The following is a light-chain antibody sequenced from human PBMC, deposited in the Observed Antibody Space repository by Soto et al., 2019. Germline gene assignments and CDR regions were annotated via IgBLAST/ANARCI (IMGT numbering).Light chain of an antibody. CDR3: TSYVGSNIWV. V-gene: IGLV2-8*01. J-gene: IGLJ3*02. Sequence: QSALTQPPSASGSPGQSVTISCTGTSSDVGAYKYVSWYQQYPGKAPKLMIYEVSKRPSGVPDRFAGSKSGNTASLTVSGLQAEDEAEYYCTSYVGSNIWVFGGGTKLTVI. CDR2: EVS. CDR1: SSDVGAYKY.